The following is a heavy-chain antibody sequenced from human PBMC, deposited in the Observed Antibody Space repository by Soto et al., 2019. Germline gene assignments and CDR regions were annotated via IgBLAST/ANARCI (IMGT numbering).Heavy chain of an antibody. CDR3: ARGRYCLTGTCFPNWFDS. V-gene: IGHV4-30-4*01. D-gene: IGHD7-27*01. J-gene: IGHJ5*01. Sequence: LSLTCSVSGDSISNLDYFWAWIRQPPGQALEYIGYIYKSATTYYNPSFESRVAISVDTSKSQFSLNVTSVTAADTAVYFCARGRYCLTGTCFPNWFDSWGQGALVTVSS. CDR1: GDSISNLDYF. CDR2: IYKSATT.